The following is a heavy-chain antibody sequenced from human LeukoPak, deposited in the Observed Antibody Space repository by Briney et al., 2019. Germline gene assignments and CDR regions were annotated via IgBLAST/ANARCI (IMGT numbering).Heavy chain of an antibody. D-gene: IGHD3-22*01. CDR1: GGSISKSSYY. V-gene: IGHV4-39*07. CDR3: ARGNLYYYDSSGYYFKFDY. CDR2: IHYSGTT. Sequence: SETLSLTCTVSGGSISKSSYYWGWIRQPPGKGLKWIGHIHYSGTTHYNPSLKSRVTISVDTSKNQFSLKLSSVTAADTAVYYCARGNLYYYDSSGYYFKFDYWGQGTLVTVSS. J-gene: IGHJ4*02.